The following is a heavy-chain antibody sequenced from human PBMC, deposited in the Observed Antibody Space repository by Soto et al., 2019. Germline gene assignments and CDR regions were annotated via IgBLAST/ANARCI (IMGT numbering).Heavy chain of an antibody. CDR3: ARWPDGYYYYGMDV. CDR1: GYTFTSYD. CDR2: MNPNSGNT. Sequence: QVQLVQSGAEVKKPGASVKVSCKASGYTFTSYDINWVRQATGQGLEWMGWMNPNSGNTGYAQKFQGRVTMTRTTSRSTAYMELSSLRSEDTAVYYCARWPDGYYYYGMDVWGQGTTVTVSS. V-gene: IGHV1-8*01. J-gene: IGHJ6*02.